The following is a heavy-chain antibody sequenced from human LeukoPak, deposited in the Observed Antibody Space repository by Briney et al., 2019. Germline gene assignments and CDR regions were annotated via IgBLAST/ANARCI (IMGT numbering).Heavy chain of an antibody. CDR2: ISSSGTTI. CDR3: AGLDY. CDR1: RFTFSSYE. Sequence: GGSLRLSCAASRFTFSSYEMNWVRQAPGKGLEWVSYISSSGTTIYYADSVKGRFTVSRDNAKNSLYLQMNSLGAEDTAVYYCAGLDYWGQGTLVTVSS. J-gene: IGHJ4*02. V-gene: IGHV3-48*03.